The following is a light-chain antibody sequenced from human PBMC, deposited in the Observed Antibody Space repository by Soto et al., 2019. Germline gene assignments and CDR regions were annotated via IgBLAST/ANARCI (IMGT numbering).Light chain of an antibody. CDR2: EVS. Sequence: QSVLTQPASVSGSPGQSITISCTGTSSDVGGYNYVSWYQQHPGKAPKLMIYEVSNRPSGVSNRFSGSKSGNTASLTISGLQAEDEADYYCSSYTSSSTPPFVFGTGTRSPS. CDR3: SSYTSSSTPPFV. CDR1: SSDVGGYNY. J-gene: IGLJ1*01. V-gene: IGLV2-14*01.